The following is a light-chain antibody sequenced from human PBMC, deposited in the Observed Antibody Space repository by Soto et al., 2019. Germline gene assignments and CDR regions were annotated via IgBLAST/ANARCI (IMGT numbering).Light chain of an antibody. CDR2: DAS. Sequence: DIQMIQSPSTLSASVGDRVTITCRASQSISSWLAWYQQKPGIAPRLLIYDASYLERGVPSRFSGSGSGTEFTLTISDLQPDDLATYYCQQYNNFWTFGPGTKVEI. J-gene: IGKJ1*01. CDR3: QQYNNFWT. CDR1: QSISSW. V-gene: IGKV1-5*01.